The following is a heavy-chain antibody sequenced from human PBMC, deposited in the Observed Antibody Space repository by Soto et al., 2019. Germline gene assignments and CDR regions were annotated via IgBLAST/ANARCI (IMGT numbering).Heavy chain of an antibody. D-gene: IGHD3-22*01. CDR1: GFTFSNAW. CDR2: IKSKTDGGTT. J-gene: IGHJ4*02. Sequence: GGSLRLSCAASGFTFSNAWMSWVRQAPGKGLEWVGRIKSKTDGGTTDYAAPVKGRFTISRDDSKNTLYLQMNSLKTEDTAVYYCTTDGHYYDSSGYYYRVDYWGQGTLVTVSS. CDR3: TTDGHYYDSSGYYYRVDY. V-gene: IGHV3-15*01.